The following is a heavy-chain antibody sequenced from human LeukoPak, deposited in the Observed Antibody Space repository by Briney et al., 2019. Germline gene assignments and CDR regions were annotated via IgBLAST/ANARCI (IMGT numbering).Heavy chain of an antibody. D-gene: IGHD3-22*01. CDR2: IYYDGSNE. V-gene: IGHV3-30*02. Sequence: PEGSLRLYCAASGFNFNAYATQWVGHAPGKGLEGGAYIYYDGSNEHYAHSVRGRFSISRDNSKNRLYLQLNSLRAEDTAVYYCAKAYWALTANTMREANWGQGTLVTVSS. CDR3: AKAYWALTANTMREAN. CDR1: GFNFNAYA. J-gene: IGHJ4*02.